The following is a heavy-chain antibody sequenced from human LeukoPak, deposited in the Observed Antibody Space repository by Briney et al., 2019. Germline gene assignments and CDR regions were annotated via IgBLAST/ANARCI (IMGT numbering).Heavy chain of an antibody. J-gene: IGHJ5*02. V-gene: IGHV4-4*07. CDR2: IYTSGST. CDR3: ARGVAALGYNWFDP. Sequence: SETPSLTCTVSGGSISSYYWSWIRQPAGKGLEWIGRIYTSGSTNYNPSLKSRVTMSVDTSKNQFSLKLSSVTAADTAVYYCARGVAALGYNWFDPWGQGTLVTVSS. CDR1: GGSISSYY. D-gene: IGHD6-6*01.